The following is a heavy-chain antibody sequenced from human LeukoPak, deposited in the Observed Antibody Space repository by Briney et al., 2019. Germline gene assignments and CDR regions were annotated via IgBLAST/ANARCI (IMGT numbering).Heavy chain of an antibody. Sequence: PSETLSLTCDVSGVSINTCCYYWTCIRQPPGKGLEWIGYKYYSGSTRYNSSLRSRLTISLDTSKNQFSLRLTSVTAADTAVYYCTRGRSYGFDFDSWGPGTLVIVSS. CDR3: TRGRSYGFDFDS. CDR2: KYYSGST. V-gene: IGHV4-61*01. CDR1: GVSINTCCYY. J-gene: IGHJ4*02. D-gene: IGHD5-18*01.